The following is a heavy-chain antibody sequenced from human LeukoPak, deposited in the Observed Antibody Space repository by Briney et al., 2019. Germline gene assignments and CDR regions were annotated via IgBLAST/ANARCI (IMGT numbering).Heavy chain of an antibody. Sequence: GGSLRLSCAASGFTFSNYAMSWVRQAPGKGLEWVSGISASGGSTYHAASVRGRFSISRDNSKNTLYLQMNSLRAEDTAVYYCAKDYYGSGSRYWFFDLWGRGTLVTVSS. CDR2: ISASGGST. J-gene: IGHJ2*01. D-gene: IGHD3-10*01. CDR1: GFTFSNYA. V-gene: IGHV3-23*01. CDR3: AKDYYGSGSRYWFFDL.